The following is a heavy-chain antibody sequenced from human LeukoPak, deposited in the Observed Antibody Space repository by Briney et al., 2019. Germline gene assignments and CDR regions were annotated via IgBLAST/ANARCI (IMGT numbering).Heavy chain of an antibody. CDR1: GGSISSYY. CDR3: ARGPSTYCSSTSCLTYDY. CDR2: IYTSGST. Sequence: SETLSLTCTVSGGSISSYYWSWIRQPAGKGLEWIGRIYTSGSTNYNPSLKSRVTMSVDTSKNQFSLKLSSVTAADTAVYYCARGPSTYCSSTSCLTYDYCGQGTLVTVSS. V-gene: IGHV4-4*07. J-gene: IGHJ4*02. D-gene: IGHD2-2*01.